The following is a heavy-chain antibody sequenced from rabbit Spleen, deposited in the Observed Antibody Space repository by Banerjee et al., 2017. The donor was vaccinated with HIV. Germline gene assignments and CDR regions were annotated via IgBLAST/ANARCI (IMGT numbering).Heavy chain of an antibody. J-gene: IGHJ6*01. V-gene: IGHV1S40*01. D-gene: IGHD8-1*01. CDR2: IYAGSSGTT. Sequence: QSLEESGGDLVKPGTSLTLTCTASGFSFISGYYMCWVRQAPGKGLEWIACIYAGSSGTTYYASWAKGRFTISKTSSTTVTLQMTSLTAADTATYFCARDTGSSFSTYGMDLWGQGTLVTVS. CDR1: GFSFISGYY. CDR3: ARDTGSSFSTYGMDL.